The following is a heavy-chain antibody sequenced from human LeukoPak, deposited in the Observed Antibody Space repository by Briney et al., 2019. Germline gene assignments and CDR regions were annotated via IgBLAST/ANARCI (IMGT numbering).Heavy chain of an antibody. V-gene: IGHV5-51*01. CDR2: IHPNDAST. CDR3: ARHNNWGFDY. J-gene: IGHJ4*02. D-gene: IGHD7-27*01. Sequence: GESLKISCKASGYSFASYWIGWVRQTSGKGLEGMAIIHPNDASTIYSPSFQGQVTISADRSISTAYLQWNTLKASDTAIYYCARHNNWGFDYWDRGTLLTVSS. CDR1: GYSFASYW.